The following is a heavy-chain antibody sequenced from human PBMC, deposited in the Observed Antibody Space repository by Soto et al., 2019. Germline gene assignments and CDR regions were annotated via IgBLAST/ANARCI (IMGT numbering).Heavy chain of an antibody. CDR3: AHRGKWFGELSPWFDP. J-gene: IGHJ5*02. Sequence: QITLKESGPTLVKPTQTLTLTCTFSGFSLSTSGVGIAWIRQPPGKALEWLALIYWDDNKRYRPSLKNRLTITKDSSKNQVVLTMTNVDPVDTATYYCAHRGKWFGELSPWFDPWGQGTLVTVSS. D-gene: IGHD3-10*01. CDR2: IYWDDNK. V-gene: IGHV2-5*02. CDR1: GFSLSTSGVG.